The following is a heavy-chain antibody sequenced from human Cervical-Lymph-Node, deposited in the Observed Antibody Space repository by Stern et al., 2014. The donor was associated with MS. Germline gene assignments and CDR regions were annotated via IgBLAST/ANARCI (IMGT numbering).Heavy chain of an antibody. CDR1: GYIFTSSW. V-gene: IGHV5-51*03. CDR2: IYPGDSEP. J-gene: IGHJ5*02. D-gene: IGHD3-10*01. CDR3: ARVSIAGGVHWFDP. Sequence: EVQLVQSGAEVKEPGESVKISCKSEGYIFTSSWIGWVRQMPGKGLEWMGIIYPGDSEPTYNPSFQGQVTISADKSISTAYLQWNFLKASDTAIYYCARVSIAGGVHWFDPWGQGTLVTVSS.